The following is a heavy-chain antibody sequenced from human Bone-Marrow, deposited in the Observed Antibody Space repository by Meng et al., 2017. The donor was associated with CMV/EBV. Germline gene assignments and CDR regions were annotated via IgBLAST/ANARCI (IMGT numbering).Heavy chain of an antibody. V-gene: IGHV1-46*01. J-gene: IGHJ4*02. CDR2: INPSGGST. CDR3: ARGVAAPDY. D-gene: IGHD6-6*01. CDR1: GYTFTSYY. Sequence: VQLGQSGAEVKKPGASVKVSCKASGYTFTSYYMHWVRQAPGQGLEWMGIINPSGGSTSYAQKFQGRVTMTRDTSISTAYMELSRLRSDDTAVYYCARGVAAPDYWGQGTLVTVSS.